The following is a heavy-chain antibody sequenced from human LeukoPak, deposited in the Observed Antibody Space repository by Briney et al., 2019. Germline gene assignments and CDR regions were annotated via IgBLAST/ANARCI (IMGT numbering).Heavy chain of an antibody. D-gene: IGHD4-11*01. J-gene: IGHJ6*02. CDR1: GFTVSSNY. CDR3: ARGGSNTRDYYHGMDV. Sequence: GGSLRLSCAASGFTVSSNYMSWVRQAPGKGLEWVSVIYSGGSTYYADSVKGRFPISRDNSKNTLYLQMNSLRAEDTAVYYCARGGSNTRDYYHGMDVWGQGTTVTVSS. CDR2: IYSGGST. V-gene: IGHV3-66*01.